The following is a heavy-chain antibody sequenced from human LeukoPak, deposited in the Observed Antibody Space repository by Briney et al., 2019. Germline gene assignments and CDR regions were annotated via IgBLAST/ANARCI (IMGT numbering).Heavy chain of an antibody. Sequence: GRSLRLSCAASGFTFSRYGMHWVRQAPGKGLEWVAVMWYDGSNEYYADSVKGRFTIYRDNSKNTLYLQMNSLRGDDTAVYYCARGSRITGWSFDFWGQGTLVTVSS. D-gene: IGHD6-19*01. V-gene: IGHV3-33*01. CDR3: ARGSRITGWSFDF. J-gene: IGHJ4*02. CDR1: GFTFSRYG. CDR2: MWYDGSNE.